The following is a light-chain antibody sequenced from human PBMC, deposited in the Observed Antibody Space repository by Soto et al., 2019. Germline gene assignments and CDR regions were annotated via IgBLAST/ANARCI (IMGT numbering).Light chain of an antibody. J-gene: IGLJ1*01. CDR1: SNDIGGYNY. Sequence: QSALTQPASMSGFPGQSVTISCAGTSNDIGGYNYVSWYQHHPGTAPKLIIYDVSSRPSGVSHRFSGSKSGNTASLTISGLQAEDEADYYCSSFSVASPLFGTGTKVTVL. CDR3: SSFSVASPL. CDR2: DVS. V-gene: IGLV2-14*01.